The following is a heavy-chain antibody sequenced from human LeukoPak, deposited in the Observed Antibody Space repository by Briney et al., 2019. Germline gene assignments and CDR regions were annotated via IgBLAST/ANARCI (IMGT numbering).Heavy chain of an antibody. V-gene: IGHV4-34*01. CDR1: GGSFSGYY. D-gene: IGHD5-24*01. Sequence: PSETLSLTCAVYGGSFSGYYWSWIRQPPGKGLEWIGEINHSGCTNYNPSLKSRVTISVDTSKNQFSLKLSSVTAADTAVYYCARGRWLANYFDYWGQGTLVTVSS. CDR3: ARGRWLANYFDY. J-gene: IGHJ4*02. CDR2: INHSGCT.